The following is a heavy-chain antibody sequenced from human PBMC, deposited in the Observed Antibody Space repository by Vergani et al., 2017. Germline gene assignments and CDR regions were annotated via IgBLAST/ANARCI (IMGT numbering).Heavy chain of an antibody. V-gene: IGHV4-59*11. Sequence: QLQLQESGPGLVKPSETLSLTCTVPGGSISRHYWSWIRQPPGKGLEWIGYIYYSGSTNYNPSLNSRVTISVDPSKNQFSLKLSSVTAADTAVYYCARGGYYGMDVWGQGTTVTVSS. J-gene: IGHJ6*02. CDR3: ARGGYYGMDV. CDR1: GGSISRHY. CDR2: IYYSGST.